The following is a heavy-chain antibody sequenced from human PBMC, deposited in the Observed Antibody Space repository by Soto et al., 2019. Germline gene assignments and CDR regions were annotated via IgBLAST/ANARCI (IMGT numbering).Heavy chain of an antibody. V-gene: IGHV1-8*01. D-gene: IGHD7-27*01. CDR1: GHTFTNYD. Sequence: ASVKVSCKTSGHTFTNYDINWVRQATGQGLEWLGWMNPNSGDTGYAQKFQGRLTMTRNTAISTAYMELSSLKSEDTAVYYCARNRRETGDFDYWGQGTLVTVSS. CDR3: ARNRRETGDFDY. J-gene: IGHJ4*02. CDR2: MNPNSGDT.